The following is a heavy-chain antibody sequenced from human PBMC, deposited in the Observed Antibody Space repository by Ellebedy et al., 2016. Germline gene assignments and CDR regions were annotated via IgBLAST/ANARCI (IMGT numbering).Heavy chain of an antibody. J-gene: IGHJ4*02. CDR3: ARGSGNFVDY. CDR1: GFTFNSYW. D-gene: IGHD3-22*01. V-gene: IGHV3-7*01. Sequence: GGSLRLSCAASGFTFNSYWMTWVRQAPGKRLEWVANINQDGTGRYYLDSVKGRFTISGDSAKNTLYLQMTSLGAEDTAVYYCARGSGNFVDYWGQGTLVTVSS. CDR2: INQDGTGR.